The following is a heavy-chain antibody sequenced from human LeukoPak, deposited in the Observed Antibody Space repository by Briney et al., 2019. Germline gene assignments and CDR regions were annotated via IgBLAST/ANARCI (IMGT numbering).Heavy chain of an antibody. J-gene: IGHJ6*03. CDR3: ASSQVDYYDSSGGYYMDV. CDR1: GFTFSSYG. Sequence: PGGSLRLSCAASGFTFSSYGMHWVRQAPGKGLEWVAFIRYDGSNKYYADSVKGRFTISRDNSKNTLYLQMNSLRAEDTAVYYCASSQVDYYDSSGGYYMDVWGKGTTVTISS. CDR2: IRYDGSNK. D-gene: IGHD3-22*01. V-gene: IGHV3-30*02.